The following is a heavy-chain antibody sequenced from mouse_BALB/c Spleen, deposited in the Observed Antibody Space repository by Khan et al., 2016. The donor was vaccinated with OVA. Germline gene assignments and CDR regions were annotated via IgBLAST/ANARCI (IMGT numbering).Heavy chain of an antibody. Sequence: EVQLQESGPGLVKPSQSLSLTCTVTGYSITSDYAWNWIRQFPGNKLEWMGYISYSGSTYYNPSLKSRISVTRDTSKNQFFLQLNSVTTEDTATXYWARRVLLLYWYFDVWGAGTTVTVSS. J-gene: IGHJ1*01. V-gene: IGHV3-2*02. CDR3: ARRVLLLYWYFDV. D-gene: IGHD1-1*01. CDR2: ISYSGST. CDR1: GYSITSDYA.